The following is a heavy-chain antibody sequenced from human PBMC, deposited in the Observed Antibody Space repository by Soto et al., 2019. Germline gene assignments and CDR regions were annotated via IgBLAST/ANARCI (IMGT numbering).Heavy chain of an antibody. J-gene: IGHJ4*02. CDR3: AREPDDYGDYGPY. D-gene: IGHD4-17*01. V-gene: IGHV3-33*01. CDR2: IWYDGSNK. Sequence: GGSLRLSCAASGFTFSSYGMHWVRQAPGKGLEWVAVIWYDGSNKYYADSVKGRFTISRDNAKNSLYLQMNSLRAEDTAVYYCAREPDDYGDYGPYWGQGTLVTVSS. CDR1: GFTFSSYG.